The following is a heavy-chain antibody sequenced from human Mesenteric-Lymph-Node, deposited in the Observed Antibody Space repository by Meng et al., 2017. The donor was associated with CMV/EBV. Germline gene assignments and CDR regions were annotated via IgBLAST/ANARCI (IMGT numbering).Heavy chain of an antibody. Sequence: GGSLRLSCAASGFTFDDYTMHWVRQAPGKGLEWVSLISWDGGSTYYADSVKGRFTLSRDNSKNSLYLQMNSLRTEDTALYYCAKDTRYCSGGSCVAEYFQHWGQGTLVTVSS. V-gene: IGHV3-43*01. J-gene: IGHJ1*01. CDR2: ISWDGGST. CDR1: GFTFDDYT. CDR3: AKDTRYCSGGSCVAEYFQH. D-gene: IGHD2-15*01.